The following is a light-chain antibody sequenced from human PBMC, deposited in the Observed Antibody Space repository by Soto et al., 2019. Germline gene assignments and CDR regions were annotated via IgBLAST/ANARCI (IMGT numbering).Light chain of an antibody. CDR2: EVS. Sequence: QSALTQPRSVSGSPGQSVTISCTGTSSDVGGYNYVSWYQQHPGKAPKLMIYEVSNRPSGVSNRFSGSKSGNTASLTISGLQAEDEADYYCSSYTSSSTLFGGGTKLTVL. V-gene: IGLV2-14*01. CDR3: SSYTSSSTL. CDR1: SSDVGGYNY. J-gene: IGLJ2*01.